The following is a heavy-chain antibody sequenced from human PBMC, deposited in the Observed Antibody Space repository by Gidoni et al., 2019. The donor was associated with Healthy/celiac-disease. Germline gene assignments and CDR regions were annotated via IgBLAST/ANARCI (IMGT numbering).Heavy chain of an antibody. D-gene: IGHD3-10*01. V-gene: IGHV2-5*02. J-gene: IGHJ3*02. CDR3: AHLYYYGSGSYPDAFDI. Sequence: QITLKESGPTLVKPTQTLTLTCTFSGFSLRPSGLGVGWIRPPPGKALEWLALIYWDDDKRYSPSLKSRLTITKDTSKNQVVLTMTNMDPVDTATYYCAHLYYYGSGSYPDAFDIWGQGTMVTVSS. CDR2: IYWDDDK. CDR1: GFSLRPSGLG.